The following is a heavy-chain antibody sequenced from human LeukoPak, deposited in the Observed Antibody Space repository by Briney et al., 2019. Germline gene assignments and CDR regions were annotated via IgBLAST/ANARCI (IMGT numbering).Heavy chain of an antibody. Sequence: ASETLSLTCAVYGGSFSGYYWSWIRQPPGKGLEWIGEINHSGSTNYNPSLKSRVTISVDTSMNQFSLKLSSVTAADTAVYYCARGRGLKWSVVARLELGYWFDPWGQGTLVTVSS. D-gene: IGHD2-15*01. V-gene: IGHV4-34*01. J-gene: IGHJ5*02. CDR1: GGSFSGYY. CDR2: INHSGST. CDR3: ARGRGLKWSVVARLELGYWFDP.